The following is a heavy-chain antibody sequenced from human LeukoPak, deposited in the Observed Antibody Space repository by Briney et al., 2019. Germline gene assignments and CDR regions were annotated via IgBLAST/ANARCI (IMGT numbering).Heavy chain of an antibody. V-gene: IGHV4-59*01. CDR3: ARETYGYGSLLDY. J-gene: IGHJ4*02. Sequence: SETLSLTCTVSGDSISSYYWSWIRQPPGKGLEWIGYVYYSGSTNYNPSLKSRLTISVDTSKNQFSLKLSSVTAADTAVYYCARETYGYGSLLDYWGQGTLVTVSS. D-gene: IGHD5-18*01. CDR1: GDSISSYY. CDR2: VYYSGST.